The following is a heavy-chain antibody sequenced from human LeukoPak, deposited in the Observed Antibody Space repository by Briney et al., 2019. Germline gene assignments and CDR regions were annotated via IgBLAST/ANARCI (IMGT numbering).Heavy chain of an antibody. Sequence: HPGGSLRLSCVASGFPFSSCWMTWVRQAPGKGLEWVANIKQDGSKKSYVDSVKGRFTISRDNAKNSLYLQMNSLRAEDTAIYYCTRVGYIDEGIDYWGQGTLVTVSS. CDR2: IKQDGSKK. J-gene: IGHJ4*02. D-gene: IGHD5-24*01. V-gene: IGHV3-7*04. CDR3: TRVGYIDEGIDY. CDR1: GFPFSSCW.